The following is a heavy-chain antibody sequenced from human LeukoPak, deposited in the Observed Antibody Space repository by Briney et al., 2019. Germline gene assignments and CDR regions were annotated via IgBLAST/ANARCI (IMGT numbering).Heavy chain of an antibody. CDR2: IYPGDFDT. J-gene: IGHJ4*02. CDR3: ARRALTTGYFDY. D-gene: IGHD1-1*01. CDR1: GYSFTSYW. V-gene: IGHV5-51*01. Sequence: GESLKISREGSGYSFTSYWIAWVRQMPGKGLEWMGIIYPGDFDTRHSPSFQGQVTISADKSINTAYLQWSSLKASDTAIYYCARRALTTGYFDYWGQGSLVTVSS.